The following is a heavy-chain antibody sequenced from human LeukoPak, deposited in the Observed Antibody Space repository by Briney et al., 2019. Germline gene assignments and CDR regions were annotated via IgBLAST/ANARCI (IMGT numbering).Heavy chain of an antibody. V-gene: IGHV3-7*01. CDR3: ARDWDLADY. Sequence: RGSLRLSCAASGFTFSSYWMSWVRQAPGKGLEWVANIKQAGREKYYVDSVKGRFTISRDNAKNSLYLQMNSLRAEDTAVYYCARDWDLADYWGEGTLVTVSS. J-gene: IGHJ4*02. D-gene: IGHD1-26*01. CDR1: GFTFSSYW. CDR2: IKQAGREK.